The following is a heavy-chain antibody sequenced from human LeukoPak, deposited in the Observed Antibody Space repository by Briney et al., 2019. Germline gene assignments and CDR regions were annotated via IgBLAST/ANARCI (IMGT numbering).Heavy chain of an antibody. Sequence: SETLSLTCTVSGGFISSYYWSWIRQPPGKGLEWVGYIYYSGSTNYNPSLKSRVTISVDTSKNQFSLKLSSVTAADTAVYYCATLVGYGDYAWVLNDIWGQGTMVTVSS. J-gene: IGHJ3*02. CDR2: IYYSGST. V-gene: IGHV4-59*01. CDR1: GGFISSYY. CDR3: ATLVGYGDYAWVLNDI. D-gene: IGHD4-17*01.